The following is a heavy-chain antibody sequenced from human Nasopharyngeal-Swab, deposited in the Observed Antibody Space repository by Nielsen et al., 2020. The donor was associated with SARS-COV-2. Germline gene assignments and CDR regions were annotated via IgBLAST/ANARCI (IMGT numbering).Heavy chain of an antibody. J-gene: IGHJ6*02. V-gene: IGHV1-18*01. Sequence: VRQMPGKGLEWMGWISAYNGNTNYAQKLQGRATMTTDTSTSTAYMELRSLRSDDTAVYYCARLWDSSSWNYYYGMDVWGQGTTVTVSS. CDR3: ARLWDSSSWNYYYGMDV. CDR2: ISAYNGNT. D-gene: IGHD6-13*01.